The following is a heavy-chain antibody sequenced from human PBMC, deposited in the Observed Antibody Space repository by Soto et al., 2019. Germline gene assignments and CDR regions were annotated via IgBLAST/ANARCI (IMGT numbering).Heavy chain of an antibody. CDR2: IYYSGST. Sequence: SETLSLTCTVSGGSISSSSYYWGWIRQPPGKGLEWIGSIYYSGSTYYNPSLKSRVTISVDTSKNQFSLKLSSVTAADTAVYYCARHGYCSSTSCYGWFDPWGQGTLVTVSS. J-gene: IGHJ5*02. CDR1: GGSISSSSYY. CDR3: ARHGYCSSTSCYGWFDP. D-gene: IGHD2-2*03. V-gene: IGHV4-39*01.